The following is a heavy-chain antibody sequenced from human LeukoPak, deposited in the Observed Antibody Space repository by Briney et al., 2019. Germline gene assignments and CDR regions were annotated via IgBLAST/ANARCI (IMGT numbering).Heavy chain of an antibody. D-gene: IGHD2/OR15-2a*01. CDR3: ARDHSMEYGDWFDP. Sequence: PGGSLRLSCAASGFTFNNYGMYWVRQAPGKGLEWVTYISDDGRRKYYADSVQGRFSISRDNSKNTLYLQMNSLRTEDTAVYYCARDHSMEYGDWFDPWGQGTLVTVSS. V-gene: IGHV3-30*03. CDR1: GFTFNNYG. CDR2: ISDDGRRK. J-gene: IGHJ5*02.